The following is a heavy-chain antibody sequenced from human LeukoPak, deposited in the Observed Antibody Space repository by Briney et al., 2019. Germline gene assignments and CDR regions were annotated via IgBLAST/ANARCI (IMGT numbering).Heavy chain of an antibody. CDR1: TYSISSGYY. J-gene: IGHJ4*02. Sequence: SETLSLTCAVSTYSISSGYYWGWIRQPPWKGLEWIGSIYHSGSTFYNPSLKSRVTISVDTSKNQFSLRLSSVTAADTAMYYCARLWSGYKRIDYWGQGTLVTVSS. D-gene: IGHD5-12*01. CDR3: ARLWSGYKRIDY. CDR2: IYHSGST. V-gene: IGHV4-38-2*01.